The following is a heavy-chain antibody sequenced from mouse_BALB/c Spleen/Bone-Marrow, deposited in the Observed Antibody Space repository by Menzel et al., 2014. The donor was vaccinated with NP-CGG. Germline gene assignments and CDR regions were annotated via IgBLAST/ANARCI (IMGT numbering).Heavy chain of an antibody. V-gene: IGHV5-9-3*01. J-gene: IGHJ2*01. D-gene: IGHD2-3*01. CDR1: GFTFSSYA. Sequence: EVKLVESGGGLVKPGGSLKLSCAASGFTFSSYAMSWVRQTPEKRLEWVATISSGGSYTYYPDSVKGRFTISRDNAKNTLYLQMSSLRSEDTAMYYCARHDDGSHTRYLDYWGQGTTLTVSS. CDR3: ARHDDGSHTRYLDY. CDR2: ISSGGSYT.